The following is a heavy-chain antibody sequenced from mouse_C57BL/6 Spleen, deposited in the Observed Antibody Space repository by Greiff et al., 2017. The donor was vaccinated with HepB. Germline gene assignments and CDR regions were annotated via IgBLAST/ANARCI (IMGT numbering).Heavy chain of an antibody. Sequence: QVQLKQPGAELVRPGSSVKLSCKASGYTFTSYWMHWVKQRPIQGLEWIGNIDPSDSETHYNQKFKDKATLTVDKSSSTAYMQLSSLTSEDSAVYYCARSTGTYYFDYWGQGTTLTVSS. D-gene: IGHD4-1*01. CDR3: ARSTGTYYFDY. CDR1: GYTFTSYW. CDR2: IDPSDSET. J-gene: IGHJ2*01. V-gene: IGHV1-52*01.